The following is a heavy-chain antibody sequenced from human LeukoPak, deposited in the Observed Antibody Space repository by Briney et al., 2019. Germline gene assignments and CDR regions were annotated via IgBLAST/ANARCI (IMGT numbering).Heavy chain of an antibody. Sequence: SVKVSCKASGGTFSSYTISWVRQAPGQGLEWMGGIIPIFGTANYAQKFQGRVTITADESTSTAYMELSSLRSEDTAVYYCARGIVVVVAATQDYYYGMDVWGKGTTVTVSS. CDR1: GGTFSSYT. J-gene: IGHJ6*04. D-gene: IGHD2-15*01. CDR3: ARGIVVVVAATQDYYYGMDV. CDR2: IIPIFGTA. V-gene: IGHV1-69*01.